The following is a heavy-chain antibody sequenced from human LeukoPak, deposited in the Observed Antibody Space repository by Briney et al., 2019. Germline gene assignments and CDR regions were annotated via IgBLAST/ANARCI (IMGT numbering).Heavy chain of an antibody. D-gene: IGHD6-19*01. V-gene: IGHV4-31*03. J-gene: IGHJ4*02. CDR3: ARVGYSSGWYYFDY. CDR2: IYYSGST. Sequence: SSETLSLTCTVSGGSISSGGYYWSWIRQHPGKGLEWIGYIYYSGSTYYNPSLKSRVTISVDTSKYQFSLKLSSVTAADTAVYYCARVGYSSGWYYFDYWGQGTLVTVSS. CDR1: GGSISSGGYY.